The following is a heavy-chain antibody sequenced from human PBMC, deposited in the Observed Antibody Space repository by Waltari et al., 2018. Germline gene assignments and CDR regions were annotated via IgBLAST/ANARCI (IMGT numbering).Heavy chain of an antibody. Sequence: QLQLQESGPGLVKPSETLSLTCTVSGGSISSSSYYWGWIRQPPGKGLEWIGSIYYSGSTYYNPSLKSRVTISVDTSKNQFSLKLSSVTAADTAVYYCASVTLGGRIVGGTETFDYWGQGTLVTVSS. D-gene: IGHD1-26*01. V-gene: IGHV4-39*07. CDR1: GGSISSSSYY. CDR3: ASVTLGGRIVGGTETFDY. J-gene: IGHJ4*02. CDR2: IYYSGST.